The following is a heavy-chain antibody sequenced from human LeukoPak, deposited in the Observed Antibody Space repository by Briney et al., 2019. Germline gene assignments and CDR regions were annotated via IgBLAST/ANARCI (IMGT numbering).Heavy chain of an antibody. J-gene: IGHJ5*02. V-gene: IGHV1-2*06. Sequence: ASVKVSCKASGYTFTGYFMNWVRQAPGQGLEWMGRINPNNGGTNYAQKFQGRVTMTRDTSISTAYMELSRLRSDDTAVYYCARDRDSSWPLPLNWFDPWGQGTLVTVSS. D-gene: IGHD6-13*01. CDR1: GYTFTGYF. CDR2: INPNNGGT. CDR3: ARDRDSSWPLPLNWFDP.